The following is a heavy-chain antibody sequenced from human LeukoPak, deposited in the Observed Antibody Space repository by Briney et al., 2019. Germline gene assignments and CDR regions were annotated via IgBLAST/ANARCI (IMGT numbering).Heavy chain of an antibody. CDR3: AQIEDYGDYYFDY. CDR2: IYYSGST. Sequence: SETLSLTCTVSGGSISSYYWSWIRQPPGNGLSWIGYIYYSGSTNYNPSLKSRVTISVDTSKNQFSLKLSSVTAADTAVYYCAQIEDYGDYYFDYWGQGTLVTVSS. D-gene: IGHD4-17*01. CDR1: GGSISSYY. V-gene: IGHV4-59*01. J-gene: IGHJ4*02.